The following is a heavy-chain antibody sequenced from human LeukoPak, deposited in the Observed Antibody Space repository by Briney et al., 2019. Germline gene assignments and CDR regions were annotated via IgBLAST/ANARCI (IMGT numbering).Heavy chain of an antibody. V-gene: IGHV1-8*01. Sequence: ASVKVSCKASGYTFTSYVINWVRQATGQGLEWMGWMNPNSGNTGYAQKFQGRVTVTRNTSISTAYMELSSLRSEDTAVYYCARVQSGYDYSYYYYYMDVWGKGTTVTVSS. CDR3: ARVQSGYDYSYYYYYMDV. CDR1: GYTFTSYV. J-gene: IGHJ6*03. D-gene: IGHD5-12*01. CDR2: MNPNSGNT.